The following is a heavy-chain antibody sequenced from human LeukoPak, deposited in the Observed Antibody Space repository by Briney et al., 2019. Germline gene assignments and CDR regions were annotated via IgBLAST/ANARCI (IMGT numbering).Heavy chain of an antibody. Sequence: SETLSLTCTVSGGSISSSDYYWGWIRQPPGKGLEWIGSIYYGGSTNYNPSLKSRVTISVDTSKNHFSLKLSSVTAADTAVYYCARGEVVGTSFDYWGQGTLVTVSS. D-gene: IGHD1-26*01. V-gene: IGHV4-39*02. CDR2: IYYGGST. J-gene: IGHJ4*02. CDR3: ARGEVVGTSFDY. CDR1: GGSISSSDYY.